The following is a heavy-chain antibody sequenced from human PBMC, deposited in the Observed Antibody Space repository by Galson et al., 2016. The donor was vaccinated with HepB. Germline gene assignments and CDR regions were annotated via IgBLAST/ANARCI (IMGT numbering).Heavy chain of an antibody. Sequence: SLRLSCAVSGFSFSSYDTNWVRQAPGKGLEWVSIISANGEAAYYTDSVQGRFTISRDNSKKMLFLEVNSLRAEDTAVYYCARRAELALGKYWYIYGMDVWGQGTTVTVSS. D-gene: IGHD1-1*01. CDR1: GFSFSSYD. CDR3: ARRAELALGKYWYIYGMDV. CDR2: ISANGEAA. J-gene: IGHJ6*02. V-gene: IGHV3-23*01.